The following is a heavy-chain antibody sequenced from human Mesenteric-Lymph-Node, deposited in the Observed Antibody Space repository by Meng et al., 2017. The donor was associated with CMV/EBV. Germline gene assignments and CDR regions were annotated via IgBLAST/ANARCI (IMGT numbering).Heavy chain of an antibody. CDR3: AREAQYNDFWSGYLYSFDY. CDR1: GFTFSSYW. V-gene: IGHV3-7*01. D-gene: IGHD3-3*01. CDR2: IKYDGSEN. J-gene: IGHJ4*02. Sequence: LSLTCAASGFTFSSYWMTWVRQAPGKGLEWVANIKYDGSENHYVDSVKGRFTISRDNAENSVYLQMNSLRAEDTAVYYCAREAQYNDFWSGYLYSFDYWGQGTLVTVSS.